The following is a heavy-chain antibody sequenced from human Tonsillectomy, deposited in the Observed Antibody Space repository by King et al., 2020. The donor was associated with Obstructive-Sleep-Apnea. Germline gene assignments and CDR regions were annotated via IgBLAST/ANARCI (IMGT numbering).Heavy chain of an antibody. CDR3: ARQGYYGSGRYFDL. CDR2: FYYSGST. J-gene: IGHJ2*01. CDR1: GDSISSYY. D-gene: IGHD3-10*01. Sequence: LQLQESGPGLVKPSETLSLTCTVSGDSISSYYWSWIRQPPGKGLEWIGYFYYSGSTNYNPSLKSRVTISVDTSKNQFSLKLSSVTAADTAVYYCARQGYYGSGRYFDLWGRGTLVTVSS. V-gene: IGHV4-59*08.